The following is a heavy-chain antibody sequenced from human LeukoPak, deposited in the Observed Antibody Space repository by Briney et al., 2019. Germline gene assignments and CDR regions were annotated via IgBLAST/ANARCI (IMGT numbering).Heavy chain of an antibody. CDR2: FDPEDGET. Sequence: ASVKVSCKVSGYTLTELSMHWVRQAPGKGLEWMGGFDPEDGETIYAQKFQGRVTMTEDTSTDTAYMELSSLRPEDTAVYYCATVLRLRYYYGSGRWYWFDPWGQGTLITVSS. CDR3: ATVLRLRYYYGSGRWYWFDP. CDR1: GYTLTELS. D-gene: IGHD3-10*01. V-gene: IGHV1-24*01. J-gene: IGHJ5*02.